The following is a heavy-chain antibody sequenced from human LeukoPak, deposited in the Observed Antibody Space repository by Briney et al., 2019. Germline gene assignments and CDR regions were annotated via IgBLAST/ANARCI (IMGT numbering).Heavy chain of an antibody. Sequence: GGSLRLSCAASGFTFSNYGLHWVRQAPGKGLEWVALISYDGSNKYYADSVKGRFTISRDNSKSTLYLQMNSLRAEDTAVYYCAKTLDTAMITVGAFDIWGQGTMVTVSS. D-gene: IGHD5-18*01. CDR1: GFTFSNYG. CDR2: ISYDGSNK. CDR3: AKTLDTAMITVGAFDI. J-gene: IGHJ3*02. V-gene: IGHV3-30*18.